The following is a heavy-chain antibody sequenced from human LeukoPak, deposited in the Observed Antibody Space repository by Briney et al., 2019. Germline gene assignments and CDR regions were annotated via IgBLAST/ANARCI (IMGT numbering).Heavy chain of an antibody. CDR1: GYTFTGYY. D-gene: IGHD3-3*01. V-gene: IGHV1-2*02. Sequence: ASVKVSCKASGYTFTGYYMHWVRQAPGQGLEWMGWINPNSGGTNYAQKLQGRVTMTTDTSTSTAYMELRSLRSDDTAVYYCARDPPYYDFWSGYPHFDYWGQGTLVTVSS. CDR2: INPNSGGT. CDR3: ARDPPYYDFWSGYPHFDY. J-gene: IGHJ4*02.